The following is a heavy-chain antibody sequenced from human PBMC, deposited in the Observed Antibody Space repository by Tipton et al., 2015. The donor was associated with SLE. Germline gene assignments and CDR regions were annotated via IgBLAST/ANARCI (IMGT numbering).Heavy chain of an antibody. D-gene: IGHD6-19*01. CDR1: GASLSGHY. Sequence: GLVKPSETLSLTCAVYGASLSGHYWSWIRQPPGKGLEWIGYINYRGSTNYNPSLKSRVTISVDTSKNQFSLNLTSVTAADTAVYYCARGAGIGVAGLFDHWGQGTLVTVPS. CDR2: INYRGST. CDR3: ARGAGIGVAGLFDH. J-gene: IGHJ4*02. V-gene: IGHV4-59*11.